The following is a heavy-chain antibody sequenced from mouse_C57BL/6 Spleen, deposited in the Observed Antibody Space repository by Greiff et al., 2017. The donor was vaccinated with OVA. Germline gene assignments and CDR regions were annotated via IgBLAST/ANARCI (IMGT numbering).Heavy chain of an antibody. Sequence: EVQLVESGGGLVKPGGSLKLSCAASGFTFSSYAMSWVRQTPEKRLEWVATISDGGSYTYYPDNVKGRFTISRDNAKNNLYLQMSHLKSEDTAMYYCARDEVYRGFAYWGQGTLVTVSA. CDR1: GFTFSSYA. CDR3: ARDEVYRGFAY. J-gene: IGHJ3*01. CDR2: ISDGGSYT. V-gene: IGHV5-4*01. D-gene: IGHD2-1*01.